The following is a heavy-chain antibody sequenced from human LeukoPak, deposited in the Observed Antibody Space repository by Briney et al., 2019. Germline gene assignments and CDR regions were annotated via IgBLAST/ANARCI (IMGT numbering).Heavy chain of an antibody. CDR2: IYYSGNT. CDR3: ARARAYSSSWYDTNWFDP. D-gene: IGHD6-13*01. V-gene: IGHV4-59*01. Sequence: PSETLSLTCTVSGGSISSYYWSWIRQPPGKGLEWIGYIYYSGNTNYNPSLKSRVTISVDTSKNQFSLKLSSVTAADTAVYYCARARAYSSSWYDTNWFDPWGQGTLVTVSS. J-gene: IGHJ5*02. CDR1: GGSISSYY.